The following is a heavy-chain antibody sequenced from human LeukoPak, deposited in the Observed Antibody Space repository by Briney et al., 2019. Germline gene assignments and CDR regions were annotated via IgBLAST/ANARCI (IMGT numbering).Heavy chain of an antibody. CDR3: ARDRSMLLGFYNWFDT. J-gene: IGHJ5*02. Sequence: ASAKVSCKASGYPFTSYYLHWVRQAPGQGLEWMGIINPSGGSTSYAHKYEGRLTMTRDTSTSTVYMELSSLRSEDTAVYYCARDRSMLLGFYNWFDTWGQRTLVTVSS. D-gene: IGHD2/OR15-2a*01. V-gene: IGHV1-46*01. CDR1: GYPFTSYY. CDR2: INPSGGST.